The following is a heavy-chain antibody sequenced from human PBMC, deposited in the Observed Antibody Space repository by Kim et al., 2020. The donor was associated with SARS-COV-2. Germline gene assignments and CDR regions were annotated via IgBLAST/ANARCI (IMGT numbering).Heavy chain of an antibody. Sequence: LKSRVPISVDTSKNQFSLKLSSVTAADTAVYYCARRDARWEQQQVPPFDYWGQGTLVTVSS. CDR3: ARRDARWEQQQVPPFDY. D-gene: IGHD6-13*01. V-gene: IGHV4-34*01. J-gene: IGHJ4*02.